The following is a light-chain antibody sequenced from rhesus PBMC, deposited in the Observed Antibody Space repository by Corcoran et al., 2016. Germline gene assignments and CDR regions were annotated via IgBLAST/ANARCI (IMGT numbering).Light chain of an antibody. CDR1: EKVNNY. CDR2: AAS. V-gene: IGKV1-74*01. J-gene: IGKJ3*01. CDR3: QHSDGTPFT. Sequence: DIQMTQSPSSLSASVGDRVTITCRASEKVNNYLHWYPQKPGKTPKLLIYAASTLQSGVPSRFSGSGTGTDYTFTISSLQPEDVATYCYQHSDGTPFTFGPGTKLDIK.